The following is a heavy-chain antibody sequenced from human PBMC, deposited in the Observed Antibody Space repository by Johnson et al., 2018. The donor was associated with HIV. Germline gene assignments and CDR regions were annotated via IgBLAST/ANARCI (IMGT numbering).Heavy chain of an antibody. CDR1: GFTFSSYG. D-gene: IGHD1-26*01. Sequence: QMLLVESGGGVVQPGRSLRLSCAASGFTFSSYGMHWVRQAPGKGLEWVSVIYSGGSTYYADSVKGRFTISRDNAKNTLFLQMNSLRAEDTAVYYCAKDLFTEREDDVFDFWGQGTMVTVSS. CDR2: IYSGGST. V-gene: IGHV3-NL1*01. J-gene: IGHJ3*01. CDR3: AKDLFTEREDDVFDF.